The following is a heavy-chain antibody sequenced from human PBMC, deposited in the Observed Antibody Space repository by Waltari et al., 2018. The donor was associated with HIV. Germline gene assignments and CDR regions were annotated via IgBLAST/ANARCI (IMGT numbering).Heavy chain of an antibody. CDR1: GYTFTSFG. Sequence: QVQLVQSGAEVKKPGASVKVSCKASGYTFTSFGISWVRQAPGQGLEWMGWTSAYNGNTNYAQKLQGRVTMTTDTSTSTAYMELRSMRSDDTAVLYCARDNWNDYYYYGMDVWGQGTTVTVSS. V-gene: IGHV1-18*01. D-gene: IGHD1-1*01. CDR3: ARDNWNDYYYYGMDV. CDR2: TSAYNGNT. J-gene: IGHJ6*02.